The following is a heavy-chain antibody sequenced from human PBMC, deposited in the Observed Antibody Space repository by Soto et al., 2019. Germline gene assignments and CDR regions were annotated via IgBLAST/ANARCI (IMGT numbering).Heavy chain of an antibody. CDR2: IIPILGIA. CDR1: GGTFSSYT. V-gene: IGHV1-69*08. D-gene: IGHD3-22*01. Sequence: QVQLVQSGAEVKKPGSSVKVSCKASGGTFSSYTISWVRQAPGQGLEWMGRIIPILGIANYAQKFQGRVTITADKSTSTAYMELSSLRSEDTAVYYCARDHSSGYLRRLGGYFQHWGQGTLVTVSS. CDR3: ARDHSSGYLRRLGGYFQH. J-gene: IGHJ1*01.